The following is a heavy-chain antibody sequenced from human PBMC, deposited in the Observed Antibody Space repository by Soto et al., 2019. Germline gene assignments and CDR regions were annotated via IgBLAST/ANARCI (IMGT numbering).Heavy chain of an antibody. V-gene: IGHV3-74*01. CDR3: SRGYDFRSGFYYYGMDV. D-gene: IGHD3-3*01. Sequence: PGGGPGPPCATSGFPLRSLWMHWGRPAPGKGLVGVSRINSDGSSTDQADSVKGRFTISRDNAKNTLYLQMNSLRAEDTAVYYCSRGYDFRSGFYYYGMDVWGQGT. CDR2: INSDGSST. J-gene: IGHJ6*02. CDR1: GFPLRSLW.